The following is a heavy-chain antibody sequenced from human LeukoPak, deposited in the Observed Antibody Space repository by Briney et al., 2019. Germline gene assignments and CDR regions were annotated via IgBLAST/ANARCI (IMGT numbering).Heavy chain of an antibody. J-gene: IGHJ4*02. D-gene: IGHD1-26*01. Sequence: GESLRLSCAASGFTFSSYAITWVRQAPGKGLEWVSAVSSNGAKTYYADSVTGRFRISRDNAENTLYLQMNSLRAEDTAVYYYGRDLGGRSGLWGQGTLVTVSS. CDR1: GFTFSSYA. CDR3: GRDLGGRSGL. CDR2: VSSNGAKT. V-gene: IGHV3-23*01.